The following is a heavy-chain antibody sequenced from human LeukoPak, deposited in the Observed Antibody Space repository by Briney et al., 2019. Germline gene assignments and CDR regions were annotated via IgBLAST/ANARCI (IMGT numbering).Heavy chain of an antibody. D-gene: IGHD3-3*01. J-gene: IGHJ4*02. Sequence: PGGSLRLSCAASGFTFSSYAMHWVRQAPGKGLEWVAVISYDGSNKYYADSVKGRFTISRDNSKNTLYLQMNSLRAEDTAVYYCAREGMDFWSGYSAFYYFDYWGQGTLVTVSS. CDR1: GFTFSSYA. V-gene: IGHV3-30*04. CDR3: AREGMDFWSGYSAFYYFDY. CDR2: ISYDGSNK.